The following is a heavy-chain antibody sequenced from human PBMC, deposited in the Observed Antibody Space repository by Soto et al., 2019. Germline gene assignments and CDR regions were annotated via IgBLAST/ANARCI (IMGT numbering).Heavy chain of an antibody. Sequence: ASVKVSCKASGYTFNRYYMHWVRQAPGPGLQWMGWISPNTGTARYARQFKGRVTMTRDTSVSTVYMELSGLTSDDTAVYYCARASQMVINPSYYAIDVWGQGTSVTVSS. CDR1: GYTFNRYY. CDR2: ISPNTGTA. V-gene: IGHV1-2*02. J-gene: IGHJ6*02. D-gene: IGHD3-22*01. CDR3: ARASQMVINPSYYAIDV.